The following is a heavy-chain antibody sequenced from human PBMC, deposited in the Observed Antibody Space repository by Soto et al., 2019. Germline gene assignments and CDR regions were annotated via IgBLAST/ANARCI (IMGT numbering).Heavy chain of an antibody. CDR1: GGSISSSNW. CDR3: ARLAVAGTVADDFDI. D-gene: IGHD6-19*01. Sequence: QVQLQESGPGLVKPSGTLSLTCAVSGGSISSSNWWSWVRQPPGKGLEWIGEIYHSGSTNYNPSLTSLVTISVDKSKNQFSLKLSSVTAADTAVYYCARLAVAGTVADDFDIWGQGTMVTVSS. CDR2: IYHSGST. V-gene: IGHV4-4*02. J-gene: IGHJ3*02.